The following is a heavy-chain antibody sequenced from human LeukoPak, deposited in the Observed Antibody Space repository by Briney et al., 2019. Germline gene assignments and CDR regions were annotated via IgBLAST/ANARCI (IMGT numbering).Heavy chain of an antibody. V-gene: IGHV3-74*01. Sequence: GGSLRLSCAASGFTFSSYWMHWVRQAPGKGLVWVSRINSDGSSTSYADSVKGRFTISRDNAKNTLYLQMNSLRAEDTAVYYCAREPDDLYLAYCGGDCYSDYFDYWGQGTLVTVSS. CDR2: INSDGSST. J-gene: IGHJ4*02. D-gene: IGHD2-21*02. CDR3: AREPDDLYLAYCGGDCYSDYFDY. CDR1: GFTFSSYW.